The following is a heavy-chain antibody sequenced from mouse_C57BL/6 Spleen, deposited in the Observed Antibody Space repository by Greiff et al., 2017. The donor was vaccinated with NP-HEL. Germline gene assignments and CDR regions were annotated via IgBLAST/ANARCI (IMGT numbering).Heavy chain of an antibody. Sequence: VQLQQPGAELVKPGASVQLSCKASGYTFTSYWMQWVKQRPGQGLEWIGEIDPSDSYTNYNQKFKGKATLTVDTSSSAAYMQLSSLTSEDSAVYYCARRENWDDFDYWGQGTTLTVSS. D-gene: IGHD4-1*01. CDR2: IDPSDSYT. CDR1: GYTFTSYW. CDR3: ARRENWDDFDY. J-gene: IGHJ2*01. V-gene: IGHV1-50*01.